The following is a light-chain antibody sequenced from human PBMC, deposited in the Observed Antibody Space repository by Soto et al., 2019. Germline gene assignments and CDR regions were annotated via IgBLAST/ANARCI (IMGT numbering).Light chain of an antibody. Sequence: QSALTQPPSASGSPGQSVTISCIGTSSDVGGYNDVSWYQQHPGKAPKLMIYEVSKRPSGVPDRFSGSKSGNTASLTVSGLQAEDEADYYCSSYAASNNLGVFGGGTKVTV. V-gene: IGLV2-8*01. CDR1: SSDVGGYND. J-gene: IGLJ2*01. CDR2: EVS. CDR3: SSYAASNNLGV.